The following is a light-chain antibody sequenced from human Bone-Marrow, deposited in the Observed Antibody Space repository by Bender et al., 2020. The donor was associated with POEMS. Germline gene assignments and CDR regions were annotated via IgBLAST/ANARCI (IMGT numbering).Light chain of an antibody. CDR3: TSYSSGTPLYV. V-gene: IGLV2-8*01. Sequence: QSALAQPPSASGSPGQSVTISCTGTSSDVGAYNYVSWYQQRPGKAPKLIIFEVSERPSGVPDRFSGSKSGNTASLTISRLQAEDEADYYCTSYSSGTPLYVFGDGTKVSVL. CDR2: EVS. CDR1: SSDVGAYNY. J-gene: IGLJ1*01.